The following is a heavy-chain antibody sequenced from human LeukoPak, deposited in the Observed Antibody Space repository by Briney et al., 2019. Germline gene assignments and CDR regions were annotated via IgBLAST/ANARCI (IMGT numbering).Heavy chain of an antibody. CDR2: MNPNSGNT. V-gene: IGHV1-8*01. J-gene: IGHJ4*02. CDR3: ARGSRGYYDSSGYYRGLDY. D-gene: IGHD3-22*01. CDR1: GYTFTSYD. Sequence: ASVKVSCKASGYTFTSYDINWVRQATGQGLEWMGWMNPNSGNTGYAQKFQGRVTMTRNTSISTAYMELSSLRSEDTAVYYCARGSRGYYDSSGYYRGLDYWGQGTLVTVSS.